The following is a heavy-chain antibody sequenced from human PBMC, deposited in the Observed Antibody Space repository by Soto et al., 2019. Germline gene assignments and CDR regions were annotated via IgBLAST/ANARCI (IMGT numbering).Heavy chain of an antibody. J-gene: IGHJ3*02. CDR1: GGSISSGGYY. Sequence: KASETLSLTCTVSGGSISSGGYYWSWIRQHPGKGLEWIGYIYYSGSTYYNPSLKSRVTISVDTSKNQFSLKLSSVTAADTAVYYCARVGDSGYDYQQDRNAFDIWGQGTMVTVS. V-gene: IGHV4-31*03. CDR2: IYYSGST. D-gene: IGHD5-12*01. CDR3: ARVGDSGYDYQQDRNAFDI.